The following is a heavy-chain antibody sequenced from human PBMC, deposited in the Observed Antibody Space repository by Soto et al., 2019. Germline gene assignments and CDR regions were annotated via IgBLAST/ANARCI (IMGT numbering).Heavy chain of an antibody. Sequence: QVQLQESGPGLVKPSQTLSLTCTVSGGSIISGDYYCSWIRQPPGKGLEWIGYIYYSGSTSYNPSLKSRVTISVDTSKTQFSLKLSSVTAADTAVYYCARERPAYGMDVWGQGTTVTVSS. CDR1: GGSIISGDYY. J-gene: IGHJ6*02. CDR3: ARERPAYGMDV. V-gene: IGHV4-30-4*01. CDR2: IYYSGST.